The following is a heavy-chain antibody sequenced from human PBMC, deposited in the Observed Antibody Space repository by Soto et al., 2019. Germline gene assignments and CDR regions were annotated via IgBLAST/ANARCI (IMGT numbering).Heavy chain of an antibody. CDR1: GYSFTSYW. J-gene: IGHJ4*02. D-gene: IGHD4-17*01. CDR3: ARQTHYGIDY. CDR2: MYPGDSDT. V-gene: IGHV5-51*01. Sequence: GESLKISCTGSGYSFTSYWIGWVRQMPGKGLEWMGIMYPGDSDTKYSPSFQGQVTIAADKSISTAYLQWSSLKASDTAMYYCARQTHYGIDYWGQGTLVTVSS.